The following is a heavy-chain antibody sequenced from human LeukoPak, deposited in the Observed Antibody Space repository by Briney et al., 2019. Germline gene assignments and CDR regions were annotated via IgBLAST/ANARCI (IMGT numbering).Heavy chain of an antibody. Sequence: PGGSLRLSCAASGFTFSSYGMHWVRQAPGKGLEWVAVISYDGSNKYYADSMKGRFTISRDNSKNTLYLQMNSLRAEDTAVYYCAKERCGGDCYQDYWGQGTLVTVSS. D-gene: IGHD2-21*02. J-gene: IGHJ4*02. CDR3: AKERCGGDCYQDY. CDR2: ISYDGSNK. CDR1: GFTFSSYG. V-gene: IGHV3-30*18.